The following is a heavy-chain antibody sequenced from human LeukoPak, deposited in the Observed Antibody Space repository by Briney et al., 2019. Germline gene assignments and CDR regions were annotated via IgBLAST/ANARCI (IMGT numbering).Heavy chain of an antibody. J-gene: IGHJ5*02. CDR1: GYSFTSYW. Sequence: GESLKISCKGFGYSFTSYWIGWVRQMPGKGLEWMGIIYPGDSETRYGPSFQGQVTISADKSISTAYLQWSSLKASDTAMYYSARRGRNAPFDPWGQGTLVTVSS. D-gene: IGHD1-26*01. CDR3: ARRGRNAPFDP. V-gene: IGHV5-51*01. CDR2: IYPGDSET.